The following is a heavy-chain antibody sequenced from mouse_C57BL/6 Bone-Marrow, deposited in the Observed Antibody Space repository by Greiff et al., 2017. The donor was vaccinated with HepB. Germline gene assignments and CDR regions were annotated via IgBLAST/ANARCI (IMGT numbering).Heavy chain of an antibody. CDR3: ARENYYGSSYGYFDV. D-gene: IGHD1-1*01. CDR2: IYPSDSET. CDR1: GYTFTSYW. J-gene: IGHJ1*03. Sequence: VQVVESGAELVRPGSSVKLSCKASGYTFTSYWMDWVKQRPGQGLEWIGNIYPSDSETHYNQKFKDKATLTVDKSSSTAYMQLSSLTSEDSAVYYCARENYYGSSYGYFDVWGTGTTVTVSS. V-gene: IGHV1-61*01.